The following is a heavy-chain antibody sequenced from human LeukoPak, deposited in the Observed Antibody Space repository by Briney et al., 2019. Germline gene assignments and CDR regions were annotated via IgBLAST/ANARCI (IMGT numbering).Heavy chain of an antibody. D-gene: IGHD6-13*01. V-gene: IGHV1-46*01. Sequence: GASVKVSCKASGYTFTNYYIHWVRQAPGQGLEWMGLINPGGGNTNYAQKFQGRVTITADESTSTAYMELSSLRSEDTAVYYCAGDSSSWYEGYYYYYMDVWGKGTTVTISS. CDR2: INPGGGNT. J-gene: IGHJ6*03. CDR1: GYTFTNYY. CDR3: AGDSSSWYEGYYYYYMDV.